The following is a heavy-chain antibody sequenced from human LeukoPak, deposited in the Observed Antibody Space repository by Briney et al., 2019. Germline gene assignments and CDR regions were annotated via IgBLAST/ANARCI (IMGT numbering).Heavy chain of an antibody. D-gene: IGHD1-7*01. CDR1: GFTFSGYA. CDR2: ISGSGGST. J-gene: IGHJ4*02. CDR3: AKESPPDTGTTTSDFDY. Sequence: PGGSLRLSCAASGFTFSGYAMSWVRQAPGKGLEWVSAISGSGGSTYYADSVKGRFTISRDNSKNTLYLQMNSLRAEDTAVYYCAKESPPDTGTTTSDFDYWGQGTLVTVSS. V-gene: IGHV3-23*01.